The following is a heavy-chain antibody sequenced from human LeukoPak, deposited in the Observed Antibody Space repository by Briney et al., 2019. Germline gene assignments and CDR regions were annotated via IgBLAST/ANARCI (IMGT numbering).Heavy chain of an antibody. D-gene: IGHD6-19*01. Sequence: SVKVSCKASGGTFSSYAISWVRQAPGQGLEWMGGIIPIFGTANYAQKFQGRVTITADKSTSTAYMELSRLRSDDTAVYYCARDTVAAYYNWFDPWGQGTLVTVSS. J-gene: IGHJ5*02. CDR3: ARDTVAAYYNWFDP. V-gene: IGHV1-69*06. CDR1: GGTFSSYA. CDR2: IIPIFGTA.